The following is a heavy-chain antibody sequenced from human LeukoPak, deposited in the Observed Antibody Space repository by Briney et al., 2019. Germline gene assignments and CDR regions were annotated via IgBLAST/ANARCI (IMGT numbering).Heavy chain of an antibody. CDR3: AKGGAEGGY. Sequence: GGSLRLSCAVSGATFSSYNMHWVRQAPGKGLEWVAFIQYDGSQIYYGDSVKGRFVISRDNPKNTLYLQMDSLRLEDTAVYFCAKGGAEGGYWGQGTLVTVSS. J-gene: IGHJ4*02. D-gene: IGHD3-16*01. V-gene: IGHV3-30*02. CDR2: IQYDGSQI. CDR1: GATFSSYN.